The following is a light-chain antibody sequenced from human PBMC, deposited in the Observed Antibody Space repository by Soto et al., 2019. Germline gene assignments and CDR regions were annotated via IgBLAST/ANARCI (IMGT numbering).Light chain of an antibody. Sequence: IQLTQSPSSLSASVGDRVTITCRASQGINTFLAWYQQKPGKAPKLLIYAASSLQSEVPSRFSGSGSGTDFTLTISSLQPEDFATYYCQQANSFPITFGQGTRLEIK. J-gene: IGKJ5*01. CDR3: QQANSFPIT. V-gene: IGKV1-12*01. CDR2: AAS. CDR1: QGINTF.